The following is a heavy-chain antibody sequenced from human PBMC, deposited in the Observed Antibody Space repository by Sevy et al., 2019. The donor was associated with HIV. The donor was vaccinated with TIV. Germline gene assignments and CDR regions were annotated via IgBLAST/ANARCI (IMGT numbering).Heavy chain of an antibody. CDR1: GGSISSYY. V-gene: IGHV4-59*01. CDR3: ARWRRRGPYYYDSSGFNYFDY. Sequence: SETLSLTCTVSGGSISSYYWSWIRQPPGKGLEWIGYIYYSGSTNYNPSLKSRVTISVDTSKNQFFLKLSSSIAADTAVYYCARWRRRGPYYYDSSGFNYFDYWGQGTLVTVSS. J-gene: IGHJ4*02. D-gene: IGHD3-22*01. CDR2: IYYSGST.